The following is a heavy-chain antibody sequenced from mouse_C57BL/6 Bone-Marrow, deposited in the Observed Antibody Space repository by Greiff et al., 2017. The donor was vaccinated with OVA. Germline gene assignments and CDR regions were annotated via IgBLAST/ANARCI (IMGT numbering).Heavy chain of an antibody. J-gene: IGHJ1*03. V-gene: IGHV1-64*01. CDR3: ARFYYGSRDFDV. D-gene: IGHD1-1*01. CDR1: GYTFTSYW. Sequence: QVQLQQPGAELVKPGASVKLSCKASGYTFTSYWMHWVKQRPGQGLEWIGMIHPNSGSTNYNEKFKSKATLTVDKSSSTAYMQLSSLTSEDSAVYYCARFYYGSRDFDVWGTGTTVTVSS. CDR2: IHPNSGST.